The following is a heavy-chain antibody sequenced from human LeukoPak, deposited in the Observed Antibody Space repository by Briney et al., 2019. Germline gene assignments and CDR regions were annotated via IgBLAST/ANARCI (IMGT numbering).Heavy chain of an antibody. D-gene: IGHD6-13*01. CDR2: TYYRSKWYN. Sequence: SQTLSLTCAISGDSVSSNSAAWNWIRQSPSRGLEWLGRTYYRSKWYNDYAVSVKSRMTINPDTSKNQFSLQLNSVTPEDTAVYYCARGIAAAGHPFWYYYYYMDVWGKGTTVTISS. CDR3: ARGIAAAGHPFWYYYYYMDV. J-gene: IGHJ6*03. CDR1: GDSVSSNSAA. V-gene: IGHV6-1*01.